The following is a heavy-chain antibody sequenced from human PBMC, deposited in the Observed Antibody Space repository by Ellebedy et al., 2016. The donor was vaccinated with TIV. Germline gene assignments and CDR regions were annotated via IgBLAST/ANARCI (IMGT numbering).Heavy chain of an antibody. CDR2: IYHSGMT. V-gene: IGHV4-31*03. Sequence: LRLXXIVPGDFVNSSDYYWSWIRQHLGKGLEWIGYIYHSGMTYYNPSLKSRQKISIDTSKNQFSLSLTSVTDADAAVYYCARESGWGKGIDSWGQGTLVSVSS. CDR3: ARESGWGKGIDS. D-gene: IGHD3-16*01. J-gene: IGHJ5*01. CDR1: GDFVNSSDYY.